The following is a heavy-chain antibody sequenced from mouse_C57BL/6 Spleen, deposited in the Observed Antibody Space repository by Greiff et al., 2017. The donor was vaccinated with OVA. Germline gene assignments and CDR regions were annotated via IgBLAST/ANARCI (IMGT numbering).Heavy chain of an antibody. V-gene: IGHV1-9*01. D-gene: IGHD2-2*01. CDR2: ILPGSGST. CDR3: ARRESGYGRYAMDY. CDR1: GYTFTGYW. Sequence: VKLMESGAELMKPGASVKLSCQATGYTFTGYWIEWVKQRPGHGLEWIGAILPGSGSTNYTEQFKGKATFTADTSANTAYLQLSSLTTEDSASDYWARRESGYGRYAMDYWGQGTSVTVSA. J-gene: IGHJ4*01.